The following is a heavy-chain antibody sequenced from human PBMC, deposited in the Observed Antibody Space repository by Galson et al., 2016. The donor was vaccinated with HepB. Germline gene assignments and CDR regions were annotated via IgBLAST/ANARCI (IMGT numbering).Heavy chain of an antibody. CDR3: ARARVVTGIYDAFNV. CDR1: GFTFSSFT. J-gene: IGHJ3*01. D-gene: IGHD2-21*02. CDR2: VSPDGDKG. V-gene: IGHV3-30*04. Sequence: SLRLSCAASGFTFSSFTMHWVRRAPGTGLEWLALVSPDGDKGYYADSVKGRFSISRDNSRNTLYLHINNLRPDDTATYFCARARVVTGIYDAFNVWGQGTVVTVAS.